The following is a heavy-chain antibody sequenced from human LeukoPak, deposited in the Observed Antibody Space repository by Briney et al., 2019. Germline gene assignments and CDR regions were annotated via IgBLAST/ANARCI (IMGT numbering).Heavy chain of an antibody. V-gene: IGHV3-74*01. CDR2: INSDGSST. CDR3: ARRGDGYNNGMDV. Sequence: GGSLRLSCAASGFTFRSYWMHWVRHAPGKGLVWVSRINSDGSSTSYADSVKGRFTISRDNAKNTLYLQMNSLRAEDTAVYYCARRGDGYNNGMDVWGQGITVTVSS. J-gene: IGHJ6*02. D-gene: IGHD5-24*01. CDR1: GFTFRSYW.